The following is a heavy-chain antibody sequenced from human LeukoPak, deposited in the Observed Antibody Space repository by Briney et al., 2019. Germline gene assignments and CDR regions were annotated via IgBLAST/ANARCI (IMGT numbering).Heavy chain of an antibody. CDR1: GFTVSSNY. D-gene: IGHD6-19*01. CDR2: IYSGGST. V-gene: IGHV3-66*01. CDR3: ARDQMAVAGRYYYYYGMDV. J-gene: IGHJ6*02. Sequence: GRSLRLSCAASGFTVSSNYMSWVRQAPGKGLEWVSVIYSGGSTYYADSVKGRFTISRDNSKNTLYLQMNSLRAEDTAVYYCARDQMAVAGRYYYYYGMDVWGQGTTVTVSS.